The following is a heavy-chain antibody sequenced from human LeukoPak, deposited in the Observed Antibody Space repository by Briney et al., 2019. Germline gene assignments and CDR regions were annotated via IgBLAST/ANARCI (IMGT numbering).Heavy chain of an antibody. CDR2: ISGSGGST. CDR1: GFTFSSYA. Sequence: GGSLRLSCAASGFTFSSYAMSWVRQAPGEGLEWVSAISGSGGSTYYADSVKGRFTISRDNSKNTLYLQMNSLRAEDTAVYYCAKDKVFGQLNWFDPWGQGTLVTVSS. CDR3: AKDKVFGQLNWFDP. J-gene: IGHJ5*02. D-gene: IGHD6-13*01. V-gene: IGHV3-23*01.